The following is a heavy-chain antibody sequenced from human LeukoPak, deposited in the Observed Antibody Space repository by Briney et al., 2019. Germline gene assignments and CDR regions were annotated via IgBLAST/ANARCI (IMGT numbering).Heavy chain of an antibody. V-gene: IGHV3-30-3*01. D-gene: IGHD3-22*01. CDR3: ARGKEREYYHDSKNLRRYNWFVS. CDR2: ILYDGSNK. Sequence: GGSLRLSCAASGFTFSGSAMHWVRQAPGKGLEWVAVILYDGSNKYYADSVKGRFTISRDNSKNTLYLQMNSLRAEDTAVYYCARGKEREYYHDSKNLRRYNWFVSWGQGTLVTVSS. J-gene: IGHJ5*01. CDR1: GFTFSGSA.